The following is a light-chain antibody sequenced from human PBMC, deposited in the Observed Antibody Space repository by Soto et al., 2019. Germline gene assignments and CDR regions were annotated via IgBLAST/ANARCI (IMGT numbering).Light chain of an antibody. CDR3: QQRSNWPPIT. Sequence: ELVLTQSPATLSLSPGERATLSCRASQSVSSYLAWYQQKPGQAPRLLIYDASNRANGIPARFSGSGSGTDFTLTISSLEPEDFAVYYCQQRSNWPPITFGQGTRLEIK. CDR1: QSVSSY. CDR2: DAS. J-gene: IGKJ5*01. V-gene: IGKV3-11*01.